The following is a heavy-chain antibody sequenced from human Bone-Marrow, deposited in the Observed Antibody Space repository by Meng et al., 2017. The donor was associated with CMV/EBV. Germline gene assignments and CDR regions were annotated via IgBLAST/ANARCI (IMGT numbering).Heavy chain of an antibody. CDR2: ISSSSSYI. V-gene: IGHV3-21*04. CDR1: GFTFSSYS. J-gene: IGHJ6*02. Sequence: LSLTCAASGFTFSSYSMNWVRQAPGKGLEWVSSISSSSSYIYYADSVKGRFTISRDNAKNSLYLQMNSLRAEDTAVYYCAKVPTHCSSTSCYMSYYGMDVWVQGTKVTAP. D-gene: IGHD2-2*02. CDR3: AKVPTHCSSTSCYMSYYGMDV.